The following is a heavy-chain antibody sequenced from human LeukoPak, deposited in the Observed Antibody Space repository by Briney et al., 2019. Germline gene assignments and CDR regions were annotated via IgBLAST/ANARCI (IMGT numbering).Heavy chain of an antibody. CDR2: VYYSGST. CDR3: ARRDYGDYNFWFDP. D-gene: IGHD4-17*01. Sequence: PSETLSLTCTVSGGSISSYYWSWIRQPPGKGLEWIGYVYYSGSTNYNPSLKSRVTISVDTSKNQFSLKLSSVTAADTAVYYCARRDYGDYNFWFDPWGQGTLVTVSS. V-gene: IGHV4-59*08. J-gene: IGHJ5*02. CDR1: GGSISSYY.